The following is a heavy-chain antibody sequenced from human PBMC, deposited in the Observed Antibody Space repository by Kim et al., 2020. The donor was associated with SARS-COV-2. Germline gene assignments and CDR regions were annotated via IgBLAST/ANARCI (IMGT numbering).Heavy chain of an antibody. V-gene: IGHV1-8*01. J-gene: IGHJ6*03. CDR3: ARGEVRLGLIRYYYYYMDV. CDR1: GYTFTSYD. Sequence: ASVKVSCKASGYTFTSYDINWVRQATGQGLEWMGWMNPNSGNTGYAQKFQGRVTMTRNTSISTAYMELSSLRSEDTAVYYCARGEVRLGLIRYYYYYMDVWGKGTTVTVSS. D-gene: IGHD1-1*01. CDR2: MNPNSGNT.